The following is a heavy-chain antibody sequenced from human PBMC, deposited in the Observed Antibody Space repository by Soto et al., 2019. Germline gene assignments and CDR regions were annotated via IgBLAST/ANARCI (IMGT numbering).Heavy chain of an antibody. CDR1: GFTSSSYG. J-gene: IGHJ6*04. CDR2: ISYDGSNK. D-gene: IGHD3-10*01. Sequence: PGGSLRLSCAASGFTSSSYGMHWVRQAPGKGLEWVAVISYDGSNKYYADSVKGRFTISRDNSKNTLYLQMNSLRAEDTAVYYCAKEGLLLWFGRYYYYGMDVWGKGTTDTAPQ. CDR3: AKEGLLLWFGRYYYYGMDV. V-gene: IGHV3-30*18.